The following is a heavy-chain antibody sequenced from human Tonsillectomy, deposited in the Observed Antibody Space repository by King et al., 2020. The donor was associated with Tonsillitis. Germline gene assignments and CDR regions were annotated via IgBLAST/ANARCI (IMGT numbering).Heavy chain of an antibody. J-gene: IGHJ6*02. CDR2: IKQDGSEK. D-gene: IGHD3-10*01. Sequence: VQLVESGGGLVQPGGSLRLSCAASGFTFSSYWMSWVRQAPGKGLERVANIKQDGSEKYYVDSVKGRFTISRDNAKNSLYLQMNSLRAEDTAVYYCARDQFGDYYYGMDVWGQGTTVTVSS. V-gene: IGHV3-7*03. CDR3: ARDQFGDYYYGMDV. CDR1: GFTFSSYW.